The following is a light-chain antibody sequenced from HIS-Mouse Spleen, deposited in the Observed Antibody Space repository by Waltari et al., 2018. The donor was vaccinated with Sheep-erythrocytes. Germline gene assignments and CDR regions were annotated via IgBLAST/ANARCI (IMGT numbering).Light chain of an antibody. CDR3: SSYTSSSTLVV. V-gene: IGLV2-14*03. CDR1: SRHVGGYNY. CDR2: DVS. J-gene: IGLJ2*01. Sequence: QSALTQPASVSASPGQSITISCTATSRHVGGYNYVPWYQQHPGKAPKLMIYDVSNRPSGVSNRFSGSKSGNTASLTISGLQAEDEADYYCSSYTSSSTLVVFGGGTKLTVL.